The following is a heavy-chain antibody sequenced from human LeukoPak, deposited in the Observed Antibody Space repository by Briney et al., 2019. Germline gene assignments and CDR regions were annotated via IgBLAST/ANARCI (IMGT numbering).Heavy chain of an antibody. CDR2: INHSGDT. D-gene: IGHD1-7*01. J-gene: IGHJ5*02. CDR3: GRSPALWAGTTPGRYSFAP. V-gene: IGHV4-34*01. Sequence: PSETLSLTCAVYGGSFCVYYWGCIRQPPEEGGWCIGEINHSGDTNYTTPLKSRVTLSLDTSKNQFSLKLSSLTAPHTAVYFCGRSPALWAGTTPGRYSFAPWSQGSLVSAYS. CDR1: GGSFCVYY.